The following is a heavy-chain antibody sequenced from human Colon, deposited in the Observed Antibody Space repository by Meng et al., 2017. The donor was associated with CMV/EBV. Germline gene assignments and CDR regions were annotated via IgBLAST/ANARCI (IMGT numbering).Heavy chain of an antibody. Sequence: ASVKVSCKASGYTFTGYYMHWVRQAPGQGLEWMGWINPNSGGTNYAQKFQGRVTMTRDTSISTAYMELSSLRSEDTAVYYCARKSRSTSVWSTAEYFQHWGQGTLVTVSS. D-gene: IGHD2-2*01. CDR3: ARKSRSTSVWSTAEYFQH. J-gene: IGHJ1*01. CDR2: INPNSGGT. V-gene: IGHV1-2*02. CDR1: GYTFTGYY.